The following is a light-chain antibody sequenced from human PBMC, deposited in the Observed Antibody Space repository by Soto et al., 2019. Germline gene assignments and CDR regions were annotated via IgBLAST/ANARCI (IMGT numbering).Light chain of an antibody. Sequence: EILLTQSPGTLSLSPGERATLSCRASQSVSSSSLAWYQQKPGQAPRLVIYGASSRATGIPARFSGSGSGTDFILTISSLEPEDFAVYYCQQYGSSPKTFGQGTKVEIK. CDR2: GAS. V-gene: IGKV3-20*01. CDR1: QSVSSSS. J-gene: IGKJ1*01. CDR3: QQYGSSPKT.